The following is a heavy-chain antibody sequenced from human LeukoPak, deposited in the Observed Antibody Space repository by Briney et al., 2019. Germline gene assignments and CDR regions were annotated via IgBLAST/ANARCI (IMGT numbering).Heavy chain of an antibody. CDR1: GFTVSSNY. V-gene: IGHV3-53*01. D-gene: IGHD5-18*01. CDR2: IYSGGST. J-gene: IGHJ6*03. CDR3: ARGTDSGYSYGYYYYYYMDV. Sequence: GRSLRLSCAASGFTVSSNYMSWVRQAPGKGLEWVSVIYSGGSTYYADSVKGRFTISRDNSKNTLYLQMNSLRAEDTAVYYCARGTDSGYSYGYYYYYYMDVWGKGTTVTVSS.